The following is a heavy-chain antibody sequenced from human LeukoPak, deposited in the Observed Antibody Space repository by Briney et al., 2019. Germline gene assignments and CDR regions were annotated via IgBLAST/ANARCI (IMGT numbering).Heavy chain of an antibody. J-gene: IGHJ4*02. Sequence: ASVKVSCKASGYTFTDLYIHWVRQAPGQGLEWMGFLRTNTGGTSYAQKFQGRVTMTRDTAISTAYLELTSLTSDDTAVYFCARHNYDFDFDYWGQGTLVTVSA. CDR2: LRTNTGGT. CDR1: GYTFTDLY. V-gene: IGHV1-2*02. D-gene: IGHD3-3*01. CDR3: ARHNYDFDFDY.